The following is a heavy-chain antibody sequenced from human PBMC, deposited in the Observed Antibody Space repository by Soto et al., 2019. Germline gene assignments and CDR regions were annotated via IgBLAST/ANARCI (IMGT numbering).Heavy chain of an antibody. V-gene: IGHV3-21*01. CDR1: GFTFSSYS. D-gene: IGHD6-25*01. CDR2: ISSSSSYI. Sequence: EVQLVESGGGLVKPGGSLRLSCAASGFTFSSYSMTWVRQAPGKRLEWVSSISSSSSYIYYADSVKGRFTISRDNAKNSLYLQMNSLRAEDTAVYYCARIPLGYDAFDIWGQGTMVTVSS. CDR3: ARIPLGYDAFDI. J-gene: IGHJ3*02.